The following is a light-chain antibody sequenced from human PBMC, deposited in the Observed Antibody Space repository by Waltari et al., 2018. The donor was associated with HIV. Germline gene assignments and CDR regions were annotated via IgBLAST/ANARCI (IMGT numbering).Light chain of an antibody. J-gene: IGKJ2*01. CDR1: QGILFNSNNKNY. CDR2: WAS. CDR3: QQYYTTPYS. V-gene: IGKV4-1*01. Sequence: DIVMTQSQDSLTVSLGERATINCKSSQGILFNSNNKNYLAWYHQRPGQSPRLRIYWASTRGSGVPVRFSGAGSGTNFSLTISNLQPEDVAVYYCQQYYTTPYSFGQGSRLEI.